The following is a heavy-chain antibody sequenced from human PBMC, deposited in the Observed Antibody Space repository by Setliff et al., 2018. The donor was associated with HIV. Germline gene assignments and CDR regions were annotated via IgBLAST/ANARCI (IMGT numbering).Heavy chain of an antibody. CDR1: GGSINNDIYF. Sequence: SETLSLTCTVSGGSINNDIYFWTWIRQRPGKGLEWIGYIYYSGSTHSNPSLKSRLTISVDTSSNQFSLKLNSVTAADTSIYYCARSSRSSPFWFDYWGLGTLVTVSS. CDR3: ARSSRSSPFWFDY. CDR2: IYYSGST. V-gene: IGHV4-31*03. J-gene: IGHJ4*01. D-gene: IGHD6-6*01.